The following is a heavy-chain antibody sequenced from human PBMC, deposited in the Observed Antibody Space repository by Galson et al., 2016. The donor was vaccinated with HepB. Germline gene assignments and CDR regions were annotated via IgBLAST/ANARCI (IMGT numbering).Heavy chain of an antibody. V-gene: IGHV4-59*01. CDR1: GGSISRFS. Sequence: SETLSPTCTLSGGSISRFSWAWIRPPPGKGMDWIGYISYNGNTNYNPSLKSRAPKSVDTSKDQFSLRLNSVTAADTAIYYCARGGRDRGTNWFDPWGQGTLVTVSS. CDR2: ISYNGNT. CDR3: ARGGRDRGTNWFDP. D-gene: IGHD3/OR15-3a*01. J-gene: IGHJ5*02.